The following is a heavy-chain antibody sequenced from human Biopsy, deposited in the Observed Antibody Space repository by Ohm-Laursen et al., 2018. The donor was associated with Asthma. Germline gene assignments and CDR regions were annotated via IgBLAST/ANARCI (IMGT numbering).Heavy chain of an antibody. CDR1: GDSINSGGYS. V-gene: IGHV4-30-2*01. D-gene: IGHD3-22*01. J-gene: IGHJ6*02. Sequence: TLSLTCAVSGDSINSGGYSWDWIRQPPRKGPEWICLLFLSGSTHYNPSLKSRVTISVDRSKRQFSLKVNSVTAADTAVYYCARMITMIQAANYYSYAMDVWGQGTTVTVSS. CDR2: LFLSGST. CDR3: ARMITMIQAANYYSYAMDV.